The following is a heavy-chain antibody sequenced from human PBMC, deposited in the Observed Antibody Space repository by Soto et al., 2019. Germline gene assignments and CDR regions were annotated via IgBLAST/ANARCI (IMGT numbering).Heavy chain of an antibody. CDR3: AKDGDLYSGYSDH. CDR1: GFILNKYG. V-gene: IGHV3-23*01. CDR2: LTSGGYT. J-gene: IGHJ4*02. D-gene: IGHD5-12*01. Sequence: EVQLLESGGGLVQPGGSLRLSCEASGFILNKYGMSWVRQAPGKGLEWVSTLTSGGYTPYADSVKGRFTISRENSKNTLYLQMDSLRAADTAVYYCAKDGDLYSGYSDHWGQGTLVTGSS.